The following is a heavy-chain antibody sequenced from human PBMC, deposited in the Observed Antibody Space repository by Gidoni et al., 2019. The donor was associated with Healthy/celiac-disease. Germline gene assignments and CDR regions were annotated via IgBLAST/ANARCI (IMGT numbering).Heavy chain of an antibody. Sequence: EVQLVQSGAAVKKPGESLKISCKGPGYSFTSYWIGWVRQMPGKGPEWMGIIYPGDSDTRYSPSFQGQVTISADKSISTAYLQWSSLKASDTAMYYCARFRRAVAGTSYYYYGMDVWGQGTTVTVSS. D-gene: IGHD6-19*01. J-gene: IGHJ6*02. CDR3: ARFRRAVAGTSYYYYGMDV. CDR1: GYSFTSYW. CDR2: IYPGDSDT. V-gene: IGHV5-51*03.